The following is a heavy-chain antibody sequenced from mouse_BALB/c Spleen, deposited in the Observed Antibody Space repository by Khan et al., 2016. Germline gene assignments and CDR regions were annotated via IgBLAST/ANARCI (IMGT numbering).Heavy chain of an antibody. CDR2: INPYTGDT. CDR3: GRSYDYGGLPY. CDR1: GYSLTGYF. J-gene: IGHJ3*01. Sequence: VRLQQSGPELVKPGASVKISCKASGYSLTGYFMNWVKQSQGKSLEWIGRINPYTGDTFYNQNFKGKATLTVDKSSSTAHMEILSLTYEDSAVYDCGRSYDYGGLPYWGEGTMVTVSA. D-gene: IGHD2-4*01. V-gene: IGHV1-37*01.